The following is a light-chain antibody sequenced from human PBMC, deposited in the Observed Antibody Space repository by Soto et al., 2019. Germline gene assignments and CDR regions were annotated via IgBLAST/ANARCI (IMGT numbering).Light chain of an antibody. CDR3: NSYTSSSTDV. J-gene: IGLJ1*01. CDR2: DVT. Sequence: QSALTQPASVSGSPGQSITISCTGTSSDVGGFNYVSWYQQHPGKAPKLMIYDVTNRPSGVSYRFSGSKSGNTASLTLSGLQAEDEADYYCNSYTSSSTDVFGTGTKLTVL. V-gene: IGLV2-14*03. CDR1: SSDVGGFNY.